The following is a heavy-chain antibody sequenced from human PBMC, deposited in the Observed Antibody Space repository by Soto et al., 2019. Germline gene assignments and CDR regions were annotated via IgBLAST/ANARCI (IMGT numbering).Heavy chain of an antibody. Sequence: QVQLQQSGPGLVTPSQTLSLTCAISGDSVSTNIAAWSWIRQSPSRGLEWLGRTLYRSSKWYNEYAVSVKRRMTINPDTSKNQFSLQLNSVPPEDTAVYYCARDAAPTLNYPHGMDVWGQGTAVTVSS. CDR2: TLYRSSKWYN. CDR3: ARDAAPTLNYPHGMDV. J-gene: IGHJ6*02. D-gene: IGHD1-7*01. CDR1: GDSVSTNIAA. V-gene: IGHV6-1*01.